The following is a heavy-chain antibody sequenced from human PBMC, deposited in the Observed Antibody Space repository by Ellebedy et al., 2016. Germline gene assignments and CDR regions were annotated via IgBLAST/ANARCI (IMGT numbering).Heavy chain of an antibody. V-gene: IGHV1-46*01. Sequence: ASVKVSCKAFGYTLTTYHMHWVRQAPGQGLEWMGIINPSDGSTTYAQKFQDRVTMTRDTSTSTAYMELRSLRSDDTAVYYCARDCPSGGSCNLPIDYYYYYGMDVWGQGTTVTVSS. D-gene: IGHD2-15*01. CDR1: GYTLTTYH. CDR3: ARDCPSGGSCNLPIDYYYYYGMDV. CDR2: INPSDGST. J-gene: IGHJ6*02.